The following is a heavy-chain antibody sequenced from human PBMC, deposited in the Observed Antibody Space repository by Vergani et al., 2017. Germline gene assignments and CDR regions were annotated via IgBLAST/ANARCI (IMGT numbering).Heavy chain of an antibody. Sequence: EVQLVESGGGLVQPGGSLKLSCAASGFPFSDAALHWVRQAPGKGLEWIGRIRSQPNSHATAYGVSMKGKFTISRDDSKNTAFLLMHRLTTEDTAVYYCSRQGNYGDVDFFYAMDVSAPGTTVTVSS. D-gene: IGHD4-17*01. V-gene: IGHV3-73*01. CDR2: IRSQPNSHAT. CDR3: SRQGNYGDVDFFYAMDV. J-gene: IGHJ6*01. CDR1: GFPFSDAA.